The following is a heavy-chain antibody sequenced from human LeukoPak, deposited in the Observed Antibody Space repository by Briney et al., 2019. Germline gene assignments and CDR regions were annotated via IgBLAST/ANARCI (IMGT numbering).Heavy chain of an antibody. CDR2: INPNSGGT. CDR1: GYTFTGYY. CDR3: ARARSSSYGKNWFDP. D-gene: IGHD6-6*01. Sequence: GASVKVSCKASGYTFTGYYMHWVRQAPGQGLEWMGRINPNSGGTNYAQKFQGRVTMTRDTSISTAYMELSRLRSDDTAVYYCARARSSSYGKNWFDPWGQGTLVTVSS. J-gene: IGHJ5*02. V-gene: IGHV1-2*06.